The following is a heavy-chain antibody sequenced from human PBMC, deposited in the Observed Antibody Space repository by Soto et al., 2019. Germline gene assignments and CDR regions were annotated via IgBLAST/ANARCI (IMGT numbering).Heavy chain of an antibody. CDR3: AVKDGYSWFGP. Sequence: PSETLSLTCAVSGGSSSTNKWWSWFRQPPGKGLEWIGEIHHSGSINYNPSLKSRVTISIDKSKKQFSLKLNSVTAADTAVYYCAVKDGYSWFGPWGQGTLVTVSS. CDR2: IHHSGSI. CDR1: GGSSSTNKW. V-gene: IGHV4-4*02. J-gene: IGHJ5*02.